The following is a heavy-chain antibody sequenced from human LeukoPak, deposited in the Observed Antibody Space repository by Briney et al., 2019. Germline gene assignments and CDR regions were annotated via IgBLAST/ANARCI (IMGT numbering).Heavy chain of an antibody. J-gene: IGHJ4*02. CDR3: AKGSALGRIAVAQYYFDY. V-gene: IGHV3-23*01. CDR1: GFTFSSYA. CDR2: ISGSGGST. Sequence: GGSLRLSCAASGFTFSSYAMSWVRQAPGKGLEWVSVISGSGGSTYYADSVKGRFTISRDNSKNTLYLQMNSLRAEDTAVYYCAKGSALGRIAVAQYYFDYWGQGTLVTVSS. D-gene: IGHD6-19*01.